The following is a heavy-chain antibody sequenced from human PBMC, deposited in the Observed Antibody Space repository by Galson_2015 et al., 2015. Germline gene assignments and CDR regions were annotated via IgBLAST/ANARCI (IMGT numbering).Heavy chain of an antibody. J-gene: IGHJ6*02. CDR3: ARGGGAGELHDYYYYYGMDV. CDR1: GFTFSSYW. D-gene: IGHD1-26*01. CDR2: IKQDGSEK. Sequence: SLRLSCAASGFTFSSYWMSWVRQAPGKGLEWVANIKQDGSEKYYADSVKGRFTISRDNAKNTLYLQMNSLRAEDTAVYYCARGGGAGELHDYYYYYGMDVWGQGTTVTVSS. V-gene: IGHV3-7*01.